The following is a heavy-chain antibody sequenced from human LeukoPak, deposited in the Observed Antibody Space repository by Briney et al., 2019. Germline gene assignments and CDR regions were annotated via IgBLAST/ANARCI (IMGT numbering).Heavy chain of an antibody. D-gene: IGHD3-10*01. Sequence: GGSLRLSCAASGFTFSSYWMSWVRQAPGKGLEWVANIKQDGSEKYYVDSVKGRFTISRDNAKNSLYLQMNSLRAEDTAVYYCASSYYYGSASYYNRNYYYGMDVWGKGTTVTVSS. CDR3: ASSYYYGSASYYNRNYYYGMDV. CDR2: IKQDGSEK. V-gene: IGHV3-7*03. CDR1: GFTFSSYW. J-gene: IGHJ6*04.